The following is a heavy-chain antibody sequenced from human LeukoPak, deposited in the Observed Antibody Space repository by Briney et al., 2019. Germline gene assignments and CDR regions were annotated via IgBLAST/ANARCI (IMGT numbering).Heavy chain of an antibody. CDR1: GFTFSSYA. V-gene: IGHV3-30-3*01. Sequence: GRSLRLSCAASGFTFSSYAMHWVRQAPGKGLEWVAVISYDGSNKYYADSVKGRFTIFRDNSKNTPYLQMNSLRAEDTAVYYCARGFARFDYWGQGTLVTVSS. CDR2: ISYDGSNK. CDR3: ARGFARFDY. D-gene: IGHD3-16*01. J-gene: IGHJ4*02.